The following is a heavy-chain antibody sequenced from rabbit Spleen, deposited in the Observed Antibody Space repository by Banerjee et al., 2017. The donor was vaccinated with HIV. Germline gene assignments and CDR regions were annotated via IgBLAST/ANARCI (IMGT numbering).Heavy chain of an antibody. D-gene: IGHD7-1*01. Sequence: QEQLVESGGGLVQPEGSLTLTCTASGFSFSSSYYMCWVRQAPGKGLEWIGCIYTGSSGSTYYASWAKGRFTISKTSSTTVTLQMASLTAAGTATYFCARRGSTSNNYGAFDPWGPGTLVTVS. V-gene: IGHV1S45*01. CDR2: IYTGSSGST. CDR1: GFSFSSSYY. J-gene: IGHJ2*01. CDR3: ARRGSTSNNYGAFDP.